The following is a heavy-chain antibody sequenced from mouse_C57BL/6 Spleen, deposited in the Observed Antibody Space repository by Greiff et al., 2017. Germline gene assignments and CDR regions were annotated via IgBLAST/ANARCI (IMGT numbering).Heavy chain of an antibody. CDR3: ARRTYYGSSYMYFDY. D-gene: IGHD1-1*01. Sequence: QVQLQQPGAELVKPGASVKLSCKASGYTFTSYWMQWVKQRPGQGLEWIGEIDPSDSYTNYNQKFKGKATLTVDTSSSTAYMQLSSLTSEDSAVYYCARRTYYGSSYMYFDYWGQGTTLTVSS. CDR1: GYTFTSYW. J-gene: IGHJ2*01. CDR2: IDPSDSYT. V-gene: IGHV1-50*01.